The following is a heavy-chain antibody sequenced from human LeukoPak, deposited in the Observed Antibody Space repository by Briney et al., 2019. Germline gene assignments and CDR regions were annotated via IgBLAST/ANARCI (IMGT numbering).Heavy chain of an antibody. CDR3: TRDYYYRMDV. CDR1: GSTFSDNW. Sequence: PGGSLRLSCAASGSTFSDNWMHWVRQAPGKGLVWVSRIEGDGTGTVYADSVKGRFTISRDNAKNTLYLQMNGLRAEDTAVYYCTRDYYYRMDVWGKGTTVTVSS. J-gene: IGHJ6*04. V-gene: IGHV3-74*01. CDR2: IEGDGTGT.